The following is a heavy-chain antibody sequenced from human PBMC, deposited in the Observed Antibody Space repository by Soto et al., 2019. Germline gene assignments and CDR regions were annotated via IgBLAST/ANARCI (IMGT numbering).Heavy chain of an antibody. V-gene: IGHV1-8*01. CDR1: GYTFTSYD. CDR2: MNPNSGNT. J-gene: IGHJ6*02. CDR3: ARGRVVLVPAANNYYYYYGMDV. D-gene: IGHD2-2*01. Sequence: QVQLVQSGAEVKKPGASVKVSCKASGYTFTSYDINWVRQATGQGLEWMGWMNPNSGNTGYAQKFQGRVTMTRNTSISKAYMELSSLRSEDTAVYYCARGRVVLVPAANNYYYYYGMDVWGQGTTVTVSS.